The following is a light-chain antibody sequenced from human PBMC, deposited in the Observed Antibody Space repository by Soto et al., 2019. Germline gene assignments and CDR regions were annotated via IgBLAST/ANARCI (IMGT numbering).Light chain of an antibody. CDR2: DVT. CDR1: SSDVGGYNY. J-gene: IGLJ1*01. CDR3: CSYTGSYTFNYV. Sequence: QSVLTQPASVSGSPGQSITISCTGTSSDVGGYNYVSWYQQHPGKAPKLMIYDVTERPSGVPDRFSGSKSGNTASLTISGLQAEDEADYYCCSYTGSYTFNYVFGTGTKVTVL. V-gene: IGLV2-11*01.